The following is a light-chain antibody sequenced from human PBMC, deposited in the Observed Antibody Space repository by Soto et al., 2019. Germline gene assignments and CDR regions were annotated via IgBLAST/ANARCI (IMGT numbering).Light chain of an antibody. CDR2: EVS. CDR1: SSDIGGYKY. J-gene: IGLJ3*02. V-gene: IGLV2-14*01. Sequence: QSALSHPASVSGSLGQSITISCTGTSSDIGGYKYVSWYQQHPGKAPKLIIFEVSNRPSGVSDRFSGSNSGNTASLTISGLQAEEEADYYCTSYSRYRVMVFGGGTKVTVL. CDR3: TSYSRYRVMV.